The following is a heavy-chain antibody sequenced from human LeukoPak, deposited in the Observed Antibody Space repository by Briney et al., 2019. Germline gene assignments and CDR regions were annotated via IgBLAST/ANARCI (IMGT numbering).Heavy chain of an antibody. CDR3: ANYGGRDGYNSYFDY. D-gene: IGHD5-24*01. J-gene: IGHJ4*02. Sequence: GGSLRLSCAASGFTFSSYAMSWVRQAPGKGLEWVSAISGSGGSTYYADSVKGRFTISRENSKNTLYLQMNSLRAEDTAVYYCANYGGRDGYNSYFDYWGQGTLVTVSS. CDR2: ISGSGGST. V-gene: IGHV3-23*01. CDR1: GFTFSSYA.